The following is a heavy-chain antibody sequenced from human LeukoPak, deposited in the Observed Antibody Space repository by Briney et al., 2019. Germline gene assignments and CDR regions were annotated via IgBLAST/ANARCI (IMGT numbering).Heavy chain of an antibody. Sequence: SGPTLVNPTQTLTLTCTFSGFSLSTSAMCVSWIRQPPGKALEWLALIDWDDDKYYSTSLKTRLTISKDTSKNQVVLTMTNMDPVDTATYYCARYLYGDYTSYFDYWGQGTQVTVSS. V-gene: IGHV2-70*01. CDR1: GFSLSTSAMC. J-gene: IGHJ4*02. CDR2: IDWDDDK. CDR3: ARYLYGDYTSYFDY. D-gene: IGHD4-17*01.